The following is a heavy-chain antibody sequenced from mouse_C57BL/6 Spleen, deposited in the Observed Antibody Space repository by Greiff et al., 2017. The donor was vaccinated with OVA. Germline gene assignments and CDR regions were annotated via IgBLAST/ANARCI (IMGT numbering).Heavy chain of an antibody. CDR1: GYTFTTYP. CDR2: FHPYNDDT. V-gene: IGHV1-47*01. D-gene: IGHD2-12*01. Sequence: VKVVESGAELVKPGASVKMSCKASGYTFTTYPIEWMKQNHGKSLEWIGNFHPYNDDTKYNEKFKGKATLTVEKSSSTVYLELSRLTSDDSAVYYCARSSYDGAGLFAYWGQGTLVTVSA. CDR3: ARSSYDGAGLFAY. J-gene: IGHJ3*01.